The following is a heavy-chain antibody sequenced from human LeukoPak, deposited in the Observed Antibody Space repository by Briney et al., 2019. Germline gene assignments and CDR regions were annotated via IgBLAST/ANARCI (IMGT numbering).Heavy chain of an antibody. CDR1: GFTFDDYT. V-gene: IGHV3-43*01. J-gene: IGHJ6*03. D-gene: IGHD6-13*01. Sequence: HPGGSLRLSCAASGFTFDDYTMHWVRQAPGKGLEWVSLIYWDGSRTYYADSVKGRFTISRDNAKNSLYLQMNSLRAEDTAVYYCARTYSSSWYESPYYYYYMDVWGKGTTVTISS. CDR3: ARTYSSSWYESPYYYYYMDV. CDR2: IYWDGSRT.